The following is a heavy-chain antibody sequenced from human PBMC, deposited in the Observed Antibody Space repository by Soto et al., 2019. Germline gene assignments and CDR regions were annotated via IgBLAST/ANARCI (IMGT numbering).Heavy chain of an antibody. CDR3: ARGVTMVRGASGYWFDP. D-gene: IGHD3-10*01. CDR1: GGTFSSYA. V-gene: IGHV1-69*01. J-gene: IGHJ5*02. CDR2: IIPIFGTA. Sequence: QVQLVQSGAEVKKPGSSVKVSCKASGGTFSSYAISWVRQAPGQGLEWMGGIIPIFGTANYAQKFQGRVTITADESTSTAYLELSSLRSDDTAVYYCARGVTMVRGASGYWFDPWGQGTLVTVSS.